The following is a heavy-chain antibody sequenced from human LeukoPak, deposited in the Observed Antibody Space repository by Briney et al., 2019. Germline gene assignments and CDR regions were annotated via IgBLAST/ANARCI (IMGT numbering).Heavy chain of an antibody. CDR1: GFTFSSYA. CDR2: ISGSGGST. V-gene: IGHV3-23*01. Sequence: GGSLRLSCAASGFTFSSYAMSWVRQAPGKGLEWVSAISGSGGSTYYADSVKGRFTISRDNAKNSLFLQMNSLRAEDTAVYYCAREGSGTCYSGRGCNYYGMDVWGQGTTVTVSS. CDR3: AREGSGTCYSGRGCNYYGMDV. J-gene: IGHJ6*02. D-gene: IGHD2-15*01.